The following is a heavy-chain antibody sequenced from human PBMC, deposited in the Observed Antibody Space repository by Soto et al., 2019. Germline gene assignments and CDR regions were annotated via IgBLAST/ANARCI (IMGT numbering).Heavy chain of an antibody. V-gene: IGHV3-74*01. Sequence: PGGSLRLSCAASGFTFSSYWMHWVRQAPGKGLVWVSRINSDGSSTSYADSVKGRFTISRDNAKNTLYLQMNSLRAEDTAVYYCARDLAYYDFWSGYYTGTPYYYYGMDVWG. CDR3: ARDLAYYDFWSGYYTGTPYYYYGMDV. D-gene: IGHD3-3*01. CDR1: GFTFSSYW. CDR2: INSDGSST. J-gene: IGHJ6*02.